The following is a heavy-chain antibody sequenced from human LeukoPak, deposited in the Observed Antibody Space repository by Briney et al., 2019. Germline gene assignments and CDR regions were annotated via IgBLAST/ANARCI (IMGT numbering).Heavy chain of an antibody. V-gene: IGHV3-23*01. CDR1: GGSISSSSYY. D-gene: IGHD3-22*01. CDR2: ISGSGGST. J-gene: IGHJ4*02. CDR3: ANSKPSYDSSGYYTY. Sequence: ETLSLTCTVSGGSISSSSYYWGWIRQAPGKGLEWVSAISGSGGSTYYADSVKGRFTISRDNSKNTLYLQMNSLRAEDTAVYYCANSKPSYDSSGYYTYWGQGTLVTVSS.